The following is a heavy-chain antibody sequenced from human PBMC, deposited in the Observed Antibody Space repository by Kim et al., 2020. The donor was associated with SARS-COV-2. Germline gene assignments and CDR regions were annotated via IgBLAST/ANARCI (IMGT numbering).Heavy chain of an antibody. CDR1: GGTFSSYA. CDR3: ARKRAMVRWLPGAFDI. J-gene: IGHJ3*02. CDR2: IIPIFGTA. V-gene: IGHV1-69*13. D-gene: IGHD5-18*01. Sequence: SVKVSCKASGGTFSSYAISWVRQAPGQGLEWMGGIIPIFGTANYAQKFQGRVTITADESTSTAYMELSSLRSEDTAVYYCARKRAMVRWLPGAFDIWGQGTMVTVSS.